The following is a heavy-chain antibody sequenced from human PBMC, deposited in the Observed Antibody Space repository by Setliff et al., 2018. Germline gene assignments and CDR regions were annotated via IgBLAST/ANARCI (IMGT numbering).Heavy chain of an antibody. J-gene: IGHJ4*02. CDR3: ARGLHSGTYWGTRPLGLDY. CDR2: VHSSGDT. V-gene: IGHV4-59*08. CDR1: GDSISGYY. D-gene: IGHD1-26*01. Sequence: PSETLSLTCTVSGDSISGYYWTWIRQPPGKGLEWIGYVHSSGDTNYSPSLKSRITISLDTSKRQSSLKVTSVTAADTAVYYCARGLHSGTYWGTRPLGLDYWGQGSLVTVSS.